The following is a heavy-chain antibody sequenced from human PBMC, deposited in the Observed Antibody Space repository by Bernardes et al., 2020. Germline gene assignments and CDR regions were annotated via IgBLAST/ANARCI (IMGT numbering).Heavy chain of an antibody. J-gene: IGHJ3*02. CDR1: GYTFTSYG. V-gene: IGHV1-8*02. CDR2: INPNNGNT. D-gene: IGHD3-22*01. CDR3: ARVDERNYYVSSGYFNPGDAFAI. Sequence: ASVKVSCKASGYTFTSYGINWVRQATGQGLEWMGWINPNNGNTNYAQKFQGRVTMTTNTSISTAYMELSSLRSEDTAVYYCARVDERNYYVSSGYFNPGDAFAIWGKETMVTVPS.